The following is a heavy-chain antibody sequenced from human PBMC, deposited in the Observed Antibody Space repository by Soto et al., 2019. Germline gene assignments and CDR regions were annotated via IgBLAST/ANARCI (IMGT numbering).Heavy chain of an antibody. J-gene: IGHJ6*02. Sequence: QLQLAQSGADVKKAGSSVKVSCKASGGTLSNSAFSWVRQAPGQGLEWMGGIIPVFGIVNYAQKFQDRVTITADESTSTAYMELRSLRSEDTAVYFCATGRIVVVGSRAYYGMEVWGQGTTVTV. D-gene: IGHD3-22*01. V-gene: IGHV1-69*19. CDR2: IIPVFGIV. CDR1: GGTLSNSA. CDR3: ATGRIVVVGSRAYYGMEV.